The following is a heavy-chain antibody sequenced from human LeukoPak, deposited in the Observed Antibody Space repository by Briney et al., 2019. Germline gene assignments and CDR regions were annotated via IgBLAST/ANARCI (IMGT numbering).Heavy chain of an antibody. CDR2: IYYSGST. CDR1: GGSISSSSYY. J-gene: IGHJ4*02. V-gene: IGHV4-39*07. D-gene: IGHD4-23*01. CDR3: ARLRPFYGGKDY. Sequence: SETLSLTCTVSGGSISSSSYYWGWIRQPPGKGLEWIGSIYYSGSTYYNPSLKSRVTISVDTSKNQFSLKLSSVTAADTAVYYCARLRPFYGGKDYWGQGTLVTVSS.